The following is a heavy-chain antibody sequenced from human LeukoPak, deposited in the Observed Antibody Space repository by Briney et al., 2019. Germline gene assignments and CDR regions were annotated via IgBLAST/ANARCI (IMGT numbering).Heavy chain of an antibody. CDR1: GYTFTSYG. V-gene: IGHV1-18*01. D-gene: IGHD2-8*01. CDR3: ARDGYCTNGVCYAHDY. Sequence: ASVKVSCKASGYTFTSYGISWVRQAPGQGLEWMGWISAYNGNTNYAQKLQGRVTMTTDTSTSTAYMELRSLRSDDTAVYYCARDGYCTNGVCYAHDYWGQGTLVTVSS. CDR2: ISAYNGNT. J-gene: IGHJ4*02.